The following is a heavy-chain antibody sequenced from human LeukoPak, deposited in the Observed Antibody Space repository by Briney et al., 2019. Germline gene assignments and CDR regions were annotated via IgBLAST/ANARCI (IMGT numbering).Heavy chain of an antibody. CDR2: INPNSGGT. D-gene: IGHD4-11*01. CDR3: ARDHDYGNYRPPPYYYFMDV. CDR1: GYTFTVYY. J-gene: IGHJ6*03. V-gene: IGHV1-2*02. Sequence: RASVKVSCKASGYTFTVYYMQWVRQAPGQGLEWMGWINPNSGGTNYAQKFQGRVTMTRDTSISTAFMELRRLRSDDTAVYYCARDHDYGNYRPPPYYYFMDVWGKGTTVTVSS.